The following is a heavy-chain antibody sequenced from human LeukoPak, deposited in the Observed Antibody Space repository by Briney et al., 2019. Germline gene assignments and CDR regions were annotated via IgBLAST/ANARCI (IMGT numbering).Heavy chain of an antibody. CDR1: GFTFSSYA. D-gene: IGHD2-2*01. CDR2: ISSNGGST. V-gene: IGHV3-64*01. Sequence: GGSLRLSCAASGFTFSSYAMHWVRQAPGKGLEYVSAISSNGGSTYYANSVKGRFTISRDNSKNTLYLQMGSLRAEDMAVYYCARGPIGYCSSTSCRGAVQFDYWGQGTLVTVSS. J-gene: IGHJ4*02. CDR3: ARGPIGYCSSTSCRGAVQFDY.